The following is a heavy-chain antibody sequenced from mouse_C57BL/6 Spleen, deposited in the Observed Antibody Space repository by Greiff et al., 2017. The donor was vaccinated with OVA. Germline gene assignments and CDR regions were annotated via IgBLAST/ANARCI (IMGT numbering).Heavy chain of an antibody. V-gene: IGHV1-82*01. CDR1: GYAFSSSW. Sequence: VQLQQSGPELVKPGASVKISCKASGYAFSSSWMNWVKQRPGKGLEWIGRIYPGDGDTNYNGKFKGKATLTADKSSSTASLQLSSLTSEDSAVYFCARGYGSSIFGYLGQGTTLTVSS. J-gene: IGHJ2*01. CDR3: ARGYGSSIFGY. CDR2: IYPGDGDT. D-gene: IGHD1-1*01.